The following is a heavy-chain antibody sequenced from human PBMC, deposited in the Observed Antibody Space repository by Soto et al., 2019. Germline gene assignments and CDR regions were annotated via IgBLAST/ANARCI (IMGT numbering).Heavy chain of an antibody. Sequence: QVQLVQSGAEVKKPGSSVKVSCKASGGTFSSYAISWVRQAPGQGLEWMGGIIPIFGTANYAQKFQGRVTVTAYESTSTAYMELSSLRSEDTAVYYCARARVEGSKAGTKVLVFDYWRQGSLVTVSS. CDR1: GGTFSSYA. V-gene: IGHV1-69*01. CDR2: IIPIFGTA. D-gene: IGHD1-1*01. CDR3: ARARVEGSKAGTKVLVFDY. J-gene: IGHJ4*02.